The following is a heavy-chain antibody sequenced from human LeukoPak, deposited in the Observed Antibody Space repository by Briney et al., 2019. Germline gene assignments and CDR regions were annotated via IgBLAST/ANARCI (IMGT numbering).Heavy chain of an antibody. D-gene: IGHD1-20*01. V-gene: IGHV3-74*01. CDR3: LRDLNWSLDQ. CDR2: IKSDGITI. CDR1: GFTFSNYG. Sequence: GGSLRLSCAASGFTFSNYGMHWVRQAPGKGLVWVSRIKSDGITITYADSVKGRFTIPRDNAKNTLYLQMNSLRAEDTAVYYCLRDLNWSLDQWGQGTLVTVSS. J-gene: IGHJ4*02.